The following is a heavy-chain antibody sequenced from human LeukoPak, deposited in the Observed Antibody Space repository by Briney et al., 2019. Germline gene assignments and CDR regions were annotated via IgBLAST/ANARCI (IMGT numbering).Heavy chain of an antibody. CDR2: ISYDGSNK. J-gene: IGHJ4*02. V-gene: IGHV3-30-3*01. CDR3: AKGREYSSSSDY. CDR1: GFTFFNYA. Sequence: GGSLRLSCAASGFTFFNYAMHWVRQAPGKGLEWVAVISYDGSNKDHADSVKGRFTISRDNSKNTLYLQMNSLRAEDTAVYYCAKGREYSSSSDYWGQGTLVTVSS. D-gene: IGHD6-6*01.